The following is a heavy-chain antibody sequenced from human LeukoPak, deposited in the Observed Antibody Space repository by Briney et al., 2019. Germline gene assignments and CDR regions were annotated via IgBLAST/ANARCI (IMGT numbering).Heavy chain of an antibody. V-gene: IGHV3-66*01. J-gene: IGHJ6*02. CDR2: IYSGGST. CDR1: GFTVSSNY. D-gene: IGHD5-12*01. CDR3: ARDTRYSGYDSPYYYYSMDV. Sequence: GGSLRLSCAASGFTVSSNYMNWVRQAPGKGLEWVSVIYSGGSTYYADSVKGRFTISRDNSKNTLYLQMNSLRAEDTAVYYCARDTRYSGYDSPYYYYSMDVWGQGTTVTVSS.